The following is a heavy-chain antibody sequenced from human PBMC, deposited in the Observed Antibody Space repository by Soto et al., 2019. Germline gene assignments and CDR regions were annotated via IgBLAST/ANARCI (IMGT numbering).Heavy chain of an antibody. CDR2: IFPGDSDT. CDR3: ARHLVYDNITYLAY. D-gene: IGHD3-22*01. Sequence: PGESLKISCQGSGYSFTSYWIGWVRQMPGKGLEWMGIIFPGDSDTRYSPSFQGQVTISADKSISTAYLQWSSLKASDTAMYYCARHLVYDNITYLAYWGHETLVPVSS. J-gene: IGHJ4*01. CDR1: GYSFTSYW. V-gene: IGHV5-51*01.